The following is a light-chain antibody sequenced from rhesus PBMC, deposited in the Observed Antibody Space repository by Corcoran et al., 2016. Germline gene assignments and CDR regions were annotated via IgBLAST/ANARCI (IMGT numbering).Light chain of an antibody. J-gene: IGKJ1*01. V-gene: IGKV1-22*01. CDR3: LQYSSSPWT. CDR2: TAS. Sequence: DIQMTQSPSSLSASVGDRVPITCQASQSLSNYLHWYQQKPGKAPKLLIYTASSLQSGVPSRFSGSGSGTYLTLTISSLQPEDFATYYCLQYSSSPWTFGQGTKVEIK. CDR1: QSLSNY.